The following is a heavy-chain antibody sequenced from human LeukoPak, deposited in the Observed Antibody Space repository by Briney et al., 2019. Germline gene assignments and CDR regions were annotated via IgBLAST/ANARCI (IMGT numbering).Heavy chain of an antibody. CDR3: ATYYSNYGGGRGFDY. CDR1: GFTFSNYA. CDR2: IYSGGGT. J-gene: IGHJ4*02. V-gene: IGHV3-66*01. D-gene: IGHD4-11*01. Sequence: PGGSLRLSCTASGFTFSNYAMHWVRQAPGKGLEWVSVIYSGGGTYYADSVKDRFTISRDNSKNTLYLQMNSLRAEDTAVYYCATYYSNYGGGRGFDYWGQGTLVTVSS.